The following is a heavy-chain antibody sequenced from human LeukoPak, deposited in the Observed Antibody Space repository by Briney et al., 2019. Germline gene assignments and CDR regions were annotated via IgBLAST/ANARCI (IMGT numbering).Heavy chain of an antibody. J-gene: IGHJ1*01. V-gene: IGHV4-34*01. D-gene: IGHD4-17*01. CDR2: INHSGST. CDR1: GGSFSGYY. CDR3: ARGHPTRDFQH. Sequence: PSETLSLTCAVYGGSFSGYYWSWIRQPPGKGLEWIGEINHSGSTNYNPSLKSRVTISVDTSKNQFSLKLSSVTAADTAMNYCARGHPTRDFQHWGQGTLVTVSS.